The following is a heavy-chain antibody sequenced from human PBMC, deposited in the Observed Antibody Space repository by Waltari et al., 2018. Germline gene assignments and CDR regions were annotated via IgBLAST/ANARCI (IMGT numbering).Heavy chain of an antibody. Sequence: ESGGGLVQPGGSLRLSCVAYGFTSRSYSMNWVRQAPGKGLEWVSYISSSSRTMYYADSVKGRFTISRDNAKNSLYLQMNSLRVEDTAVYYCARDSFVGYCSGGSCYSGDLDYWGQGTLVTVSS. CDR1: GFTSRSYS. D-gene: IGHD2-15*01. V-gene: IGHV3-48*01. CDR3: ARDSFVGYCSGGSCYSGDLDY. J-gene: IGHJ4*02. CDR2: ISSSSRTM.